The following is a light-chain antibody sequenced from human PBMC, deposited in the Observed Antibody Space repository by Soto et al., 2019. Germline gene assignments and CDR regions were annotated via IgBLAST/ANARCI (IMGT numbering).Light chain of an antibody. CDR1: QSVRSN. CDR3: QQYNNWLWT. V-gene: IGKV3-15*01. Sequence: EIVMTQSPATLSASPGARAPLSCRASQSVRSNLAWYQQKPGQAPRLLIYGASTRATGIPARFSGSGSGTEFTLTISSLQSEDFAVYYCQQYNNWLWTFGQGTKVDIK. CDR2: GAS. J-gene: IGKJ1*01.